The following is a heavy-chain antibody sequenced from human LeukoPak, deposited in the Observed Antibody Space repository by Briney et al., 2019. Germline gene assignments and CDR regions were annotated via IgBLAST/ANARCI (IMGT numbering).Heavy chain of an antibody. CDR1: GFTFSSSA. CDR3: VKGRISEDGLDF. Sequence: GGSLRLSCAASGFTFSSSAMTWVRQTPGKGLDWVSSISSSGNTYYADSVKGRFTISRDNSKNILYLQMNSLRAEDMAVYYCVKGRISEDGLDFWGQGTLVTVSS. V-gene: IGHV3-23*01. D-gene: IGHD6-13*01. J-gene: IGHJ4*02. CDR2: ISSSGNT.